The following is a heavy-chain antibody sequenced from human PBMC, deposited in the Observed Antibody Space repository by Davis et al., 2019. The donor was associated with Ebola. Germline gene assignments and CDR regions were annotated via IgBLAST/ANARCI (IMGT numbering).Heavy chain of an antibody. D-gene: IGHD1-26*01. V-gene: IGHV1-18*01. CDR1: GYTFTSYG. CDR2: ISAYNGNT. CDR3: ARESGSYYPYYFDY. Sequence: ASVKVSCKASGYTFTSYGISWVRQAPGQGLEWMGWISAYNGNTNYAQKLQGRVTMTTDTSTSTAYMELRSLRSEDTAVYYCARESGSYYPYYFDYWGQGTLVTVSS. J-gene: IGHJ4*02.